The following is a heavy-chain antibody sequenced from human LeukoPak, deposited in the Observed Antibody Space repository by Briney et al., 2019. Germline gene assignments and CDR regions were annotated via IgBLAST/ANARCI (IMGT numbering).Heavy chain of an antibody. D-gene: IGHD6-19*01. CDR3: ARSSGWWFLDY. CDR2: ISGSGGST. J-gene: IGHJ4*02. CDR1: GFTFSSYA. Sequence: GGSLRLSCAASGFTFSSYAMSWVRQAPGKGLEWVSAISGSGGSTYYADSVKGRFTISRDNSKNTLFLQMNSLRAEDTAVYYCARSSGWWFLDYWGQGTLVTVSS. V-gene: IGHV3-23*01.